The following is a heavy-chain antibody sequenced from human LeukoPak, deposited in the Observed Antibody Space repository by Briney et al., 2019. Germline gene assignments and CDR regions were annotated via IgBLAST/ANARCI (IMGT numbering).Heavy chain of an antibody. CDR1: GITFSSYW. Sequence: GGSLRLSCAASGITFSSYWMHWVRQAPGKGLEWVSYISGGSSTSYYADSVKGRFTISRDNAKNSLYLQMNSLRDEDTAVYYCARDQGGAFDIWGQGTMVTVSS. CDR2: ISGGSSTS. D-gene: IGHD3-16*01. J-gene: IGHJ3*02. V-gene: IGHV3-48*02. CDR3: ARDQGGAFDI.